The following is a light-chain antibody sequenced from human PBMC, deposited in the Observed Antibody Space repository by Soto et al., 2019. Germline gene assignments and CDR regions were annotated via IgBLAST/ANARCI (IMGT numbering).Light chain of an antibody. CDR1: QSVSSRF. V-gene: IGKV3-20*01. CDR2: GAS. CDR3: QQYESSRT. J-gene: IGKJ1*01. Sequence: EIVLTQSPGTLSLSPGERATLSCRASQSVSSRFLAWYQQKPGQAPKVLIYGASTRATGIPDRFSGSGSGTDFTLTISRLETEDVAVYYCQQYESSRTFGQGTKVEMK.